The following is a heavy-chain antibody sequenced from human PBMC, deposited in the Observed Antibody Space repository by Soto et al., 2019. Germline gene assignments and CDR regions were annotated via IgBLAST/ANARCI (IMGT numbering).Heavy chain of an antibody. D-gene: IGHD3-10*01. Sequence: QVQLVESGGGVVQPGRSLRLSCAASGFTFSSYAMHWVSQAPGKGLEWVAVISYDGSNKYYADSVKGRFTISRDNSKNTLYLQMNSLRAEDTAVYYCAREKTGYYGSGSYPMDVWGQGTTVTVSS. CDR1: GFTFSSYA. J-gene: IGHJ6*02. CDR3: AREKTGYYGSGSYPMDV. V-gene: IGHV3-30-3*01. CDR2: ISYDGSNK.